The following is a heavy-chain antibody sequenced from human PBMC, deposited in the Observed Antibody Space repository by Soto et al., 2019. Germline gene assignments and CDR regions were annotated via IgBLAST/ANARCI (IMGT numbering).Heavy chain of an antibody. CDR1: GGTFSSYA. CDR2: IIPIFGTA. J-gene: IGHJ5*02. Sequence: ASVKVSCNASGGTFSSYAISWVRQAPGQGLEWMGGIIPIFGTANYAQKFQGRVTITADESTSTAYVELSSLRSEDTAVYYCATPRVYYDFWSGYYIRHWFDPWGQGTLVTVSS. V-gene: IGHV1-69*13. D-gene: IGHD3-3*01. CDR3: ATPRVYYDFWSGYYIRHWFDP.